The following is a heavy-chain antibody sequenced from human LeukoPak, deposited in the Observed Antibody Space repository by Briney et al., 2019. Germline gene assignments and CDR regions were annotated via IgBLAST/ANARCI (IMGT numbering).Heavy chain of an antibody. CDR3: ARDGGSYRARFDY. CDR1: GYTFTSYA. D-gene: IGHD1-26*01. CDR2: INPSGGST. V-gene: IGHV1-46*01. J-gene: IGHJ4*02. Sequence: ASVKVSCKASGYTFTSYAMNWVRQAPGQGLEWMGIINPSGGSTSYAQKFQGRVTMARDTSTSTAYMELRSLRSDDTAVYYCARDGGSYRARFDYWGQGTLVTVSS.